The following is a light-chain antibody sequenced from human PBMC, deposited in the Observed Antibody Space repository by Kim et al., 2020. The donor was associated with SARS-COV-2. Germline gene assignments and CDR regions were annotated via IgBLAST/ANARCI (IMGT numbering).Light chain of an antibody. Sequence: SIPNHCTGTSSDVGGYNYVSWYQQHRGEAPKLMIYDVSYRPSGVSNRFSGSKSGNTASLTISGLQAEDEADYYCTSYRSSTTLHVFGTGTKVTVL. CDR2: DVS. CDR3: TSYRSSTTLHV. CDR1: SSDVGGYNY. V-gene: IGLV2-14*03. J-gene: IGLJ1*01.